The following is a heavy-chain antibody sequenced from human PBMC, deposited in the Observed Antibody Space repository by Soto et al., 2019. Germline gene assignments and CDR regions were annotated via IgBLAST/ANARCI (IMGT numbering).Heavy chain of an antibody. CDR1: GFSLTTSGVG. D-gene: IGHD3-16*01. CDR2: IYWNQDK. J-gene: IGHJ4*02. CDR3: AHRGSVSPTFFDY. Sequence: QITLKESGPTLVKPTQTLTLTCTFSGFSLTTSGVGVGWIRQPPGKAPEWLALIYWNQDKQYSPYLNSRLTITKDTSKNQVILTLTYVAPVDTATYYCAHRGSVSPTFFDYWGQGPLVTVSS. V-gene: IGHV2-5*01.